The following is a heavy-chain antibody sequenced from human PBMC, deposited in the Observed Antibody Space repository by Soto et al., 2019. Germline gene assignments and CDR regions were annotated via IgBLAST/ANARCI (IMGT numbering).Heavy chain of an antibody. CDR3: ARDGDTRGSDY. Sequence: GGSLRLSCAASGFTFSSYSMNWVRQAPGKGLEWVSYISSSSSTIYYADSVKGRFTISRDNAKNSLYLQMNSLRAEDTAVYYCARDGDTRGSDYWGQGTLVTVSS. J-gene: IGHJ4*02. CDR2: ISSSSSTI. CDR1: GFTFSSYS. V-gene: IGHV3-48*04. D-gene: IGHD7-27*01.